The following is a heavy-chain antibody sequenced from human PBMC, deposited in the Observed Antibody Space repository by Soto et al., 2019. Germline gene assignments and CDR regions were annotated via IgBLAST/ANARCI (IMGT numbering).Heavy chain of an antibody. D-gene: IGHD2-8*01. CDR2: IYDSGST. Sequence: QVQLQESGPGLVKPSQTLSLTCTVSGGSISSGDYYWSWIRQPPGKGLEWIGYIYDSGSTYYNSSLKSRVNITQDTSKQQISRKLASVTAADSAVYYCARDNGVGHWGQGTLVTVSS. CDR1: GGSISSGDYY. J-gene: IGHJ4*02. CDR3: ARDNGVGH. V-gene: IGHV4-30-4*01.